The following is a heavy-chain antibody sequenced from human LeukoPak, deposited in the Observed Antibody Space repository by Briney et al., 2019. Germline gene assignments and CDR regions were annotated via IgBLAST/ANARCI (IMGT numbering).Heavy chain of an antibody. V-gene: IGHV3-23*01. Sequence: TGGSLRLSCAASGFTFTYFAFSWVRQAPGKGLEWVSTINSSGDSTYYADSVKGRFTLSRDNSKNTLYLQMNSLRAEDTAVYYCAKNGKYYFDYWGQGTLLTVSS. CDR1: GFTFTYFA. CDR2: INSSGDST. J-gene: IGHJ4*02. CDR3: AKNGKYYFDY.